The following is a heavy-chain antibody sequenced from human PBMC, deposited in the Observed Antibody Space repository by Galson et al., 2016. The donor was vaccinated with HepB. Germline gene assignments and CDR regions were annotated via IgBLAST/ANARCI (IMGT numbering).Heavy chain of an antibody. CDR2: ISPGSTYT. CDR3: ARVVTPMAAANRGFGS. Sequence: SLRLSCAASGFTFNMYTMTWVHQAPGKGPEWVSSISPGSTYTHFADSVKGRFIISRDDVENSLYLQMNSLRAEDTALYYCARVVTPMAAANRGFGSWGQGTQVVVSS. D-gene: IGHD6-13*01. J-gene: IGHJ5*02. CDR1: GFTFNMYT. V-gene: IGHV3-21*01.